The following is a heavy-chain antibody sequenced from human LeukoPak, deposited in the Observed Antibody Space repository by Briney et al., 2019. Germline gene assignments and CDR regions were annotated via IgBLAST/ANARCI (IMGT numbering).Heavy chain of an antibody. D-gene: IGHD3-10*01. V-gene: IGHV4-38-2*02. CDR2: IYHSGST. CDR1: GYSISSGYY. Sequence: SETLSLTCTVSGYSISSGYYWGWIRQPPGKGLEWIGSIYHSGSTYYNPSLKSRVTISVDTSKNQFSLKLSSVTAADTAVYYCARHGGVVRGEGSDAFDIWGQGTMVTVSS. CDR3: ARHGGVVRGEGSDAFDI. J-gene: IGHJ3*02.